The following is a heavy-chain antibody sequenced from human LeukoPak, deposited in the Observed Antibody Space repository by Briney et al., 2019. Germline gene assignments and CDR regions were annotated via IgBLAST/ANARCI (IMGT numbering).Heavy chain of an antibody. CDR3: ARDREDGCNSGYFDY. CDR2: IIPIFGTA. D-gene: IGHD5-24*01. Sequence: GASVKVSCKASGGTFSSYAISWVRQAPGQGLEWMGGIIPIFGTANYAQKFQGRVTITADESTSTAYMELSSLRSEDTAVYYCARDREDGCNSGYFDYWGQGTLVTVSS. CDR1: GGTFSSYA. J-gene: IGHJ4*02. V-gene: IGHV1-69*13.